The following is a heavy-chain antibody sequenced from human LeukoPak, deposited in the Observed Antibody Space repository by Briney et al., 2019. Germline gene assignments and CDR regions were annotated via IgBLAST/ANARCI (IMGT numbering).Heavy chain of an antibody. V-gene: IGHV1-18*01. D-gene: IGHD1-26*01. CDR3: ARDFYSGSYYDY. CDR2: ISAYNGNT. J-gene: IGHJ4*02. CDR1: GYAFTSYG. Sequence: ASVKVSCRASGYAFTSYGISWVRQAPGQGLEWMGWISAYNGNTNYAQKFQGRDTMATDTSTSTAYMELRSLRSDDTAVYYCARDFYSGSYYDYWGQGTLVTVSS.